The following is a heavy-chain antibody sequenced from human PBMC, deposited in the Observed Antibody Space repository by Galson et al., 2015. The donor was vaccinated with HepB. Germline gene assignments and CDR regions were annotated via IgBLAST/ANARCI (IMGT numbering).Heavy chain of an antibody. Sequence: SLRLSCAASGFIFSNNAMSWVRQAPGKGLEWVSAISGGGGRTYHADSVKGRFTISRDNSKNTLFLQMNSLRAEDTAIYYCAKDYGITNYYSTTGGASTWTYNWFDLWGQGTRVTVSS. D-gene: IGHD2-8*02. V-gene: IGHV3-23*01. J-gene: IGHJ5*02. CDR3: AKDYGITNYYSTTGGASTWTYNWFDL. CDR2: ISGGGGRT. CDR1: GFIFSNNA.